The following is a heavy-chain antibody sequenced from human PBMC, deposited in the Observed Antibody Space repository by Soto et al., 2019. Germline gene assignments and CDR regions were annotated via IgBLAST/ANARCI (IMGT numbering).Heavy chain of an antibody. CDR3: ARDDLYGGWFGP. CDR1: GGSFSGYY. V-gene: IGHV4-34*01. Sequence: SETLSLTCAVYGGSFSGYYWSWIRQPPGKGLEWIGEINHSGSTNYNPSLKSRVTISVDRSKNQFSLKLSSVTAADTAVYYCARDDLYGGWFGPWGQGTLVTVSS. CDR2: INHSGST. D-gene: IGHD3-10*01. J-gene: IGHJ5*02.